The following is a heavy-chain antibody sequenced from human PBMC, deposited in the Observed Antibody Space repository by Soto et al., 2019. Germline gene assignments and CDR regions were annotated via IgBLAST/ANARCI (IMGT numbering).Heavy chain of an antibody. Sequence: GGSLRLSCAASGFTFSSYAMSWVRQAPGEGLEWVSAISGSGGSTYYADSVKGRFTISRDNSKNTLYLQMNSLRAEDTAVYHCAKRRFEVTPRYYYYYGMDVWGQGTTVTVSS. CDR2: ISGSGGST. CDR3: AKRRFEVTPRYYYYYGMDV. V-gene: IGHV3-23*01. D-gene: IGHD4-4*01. J-gene: IGHJ6*02. CDR1: GFTFSSYA.